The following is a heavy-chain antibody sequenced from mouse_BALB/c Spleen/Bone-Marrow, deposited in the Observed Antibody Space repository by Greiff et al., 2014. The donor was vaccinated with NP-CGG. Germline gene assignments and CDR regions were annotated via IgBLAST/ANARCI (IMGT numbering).Heavy chain of an antibody. Sequence: ESGPGLVKPSQSLSLICSVTGYSITSGYYWNWIRQFPGNKLEWMGYISYDGSNNYNPSLKNRISITRDTSKNQFFLKLNSVTTEDTATYYCARWLLHYYAMDYWGQGTSVTVSS. D-gene: IGHD2-3*01. CDR3: ARWLLHYYAMDY. V-gene: IGHV3-6*02. CDR1: GYSITSGYY. CDR2: ISYDGSN. J-gene: IGHJ4*01.